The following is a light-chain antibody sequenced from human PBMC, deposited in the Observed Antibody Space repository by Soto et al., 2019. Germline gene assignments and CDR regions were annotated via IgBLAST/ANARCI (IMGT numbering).Light chain of an antibody. J-gene: IGKJ3*01. V-gene: IGKV1-12*01. CDR1: LDVRHW. CDR3: QQVADFPLT. Sequence: IQMTQSPSAVPASVGDRVTIACRASLDVRHWIAWYQQRPGKAPKYLIHGATTLESGVPSRFSGSGSGTDFTLTINSVQPGDFATYYCQQVADFPLTFGPGTKVYI. CDR2: GAT.